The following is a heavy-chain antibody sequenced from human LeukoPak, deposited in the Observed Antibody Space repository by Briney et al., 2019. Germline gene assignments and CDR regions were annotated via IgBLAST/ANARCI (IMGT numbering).Heavy chain of an antibody. V-gene: IGHV1-2*02. Sequence: ASVKVSCKASGYTFTGCYMHWVRQAPGQGLEWMGWINPNSGGTNYAQKFQGRVTMTRDTSISTAYMELSRLRSDDTAVYYCARADMTTVVTQFDYWGQGTLVTVSS. J-gene: IGHJ4*02. D-gene: IGHD4-23*01. CDR1: GYTFTGCY. CDR2: INPNSGGT. CDR3: ARADMTTVVTQFDY.